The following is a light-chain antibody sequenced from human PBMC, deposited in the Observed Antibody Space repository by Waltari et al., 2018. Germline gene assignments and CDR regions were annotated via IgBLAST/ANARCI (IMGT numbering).Light chain of an antibody. V-gene: IGKV3-11*01. CDR3: QQRSNC. CDR1: QSISSY. Sequence: ELVLTQSPATLSLSPGERATRACRASQSISSYLHWNQQKPGPAPRLLIYNASNRATGIPARFSGSGSGTAFTLTMSSLEPEDFAVYYCQQRSNCFGQGTRLEIK. J-gene: IGKJ5*01. CDR2: NAS.